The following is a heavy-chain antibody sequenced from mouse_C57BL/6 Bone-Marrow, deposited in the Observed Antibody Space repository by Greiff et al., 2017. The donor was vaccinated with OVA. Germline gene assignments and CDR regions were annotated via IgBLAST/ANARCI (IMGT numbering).Heavy chain of an antibody. J-gene: IGHJ2*01. D-gene: IGHD1-1*01. CDR3: ARRKYYGSSLYFDY. CDR2: FHPYNDDT. V-gene: IGHV1-47*01. Sequence: QVQLKESGAELVKPGASVKMSCKASGYTFTTYPIEWMKQNHGKSLEWIGNFHPYNDDTKYNEKFKGKATLTVEKSSSTVYLELSRLTSDDSAVYYSARRKYYGSSLYFDYWGQGTTLTVSS. CDR1: GYTFTTYP.